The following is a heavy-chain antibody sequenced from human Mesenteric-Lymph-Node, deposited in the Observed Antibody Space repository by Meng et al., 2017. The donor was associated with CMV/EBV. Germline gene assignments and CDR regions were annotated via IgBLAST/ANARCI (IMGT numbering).Heavy chain of an antibody. D-gene: IGHD6-6*01. CDR3: ARDRRYSNSLKGDY. CDR1: GYAFAGYY. J-gene: IGHJ4*02. V-gene: IGHV1-2*02. CDR2: IIPNSGDT. Sequence: ASVKVSCKASGYAFAGYYIHWVRQAPGQGLEWMGWIIPNSGDTSYSQKFQGRVTMTRDTSISTAYMELSRLTSDDTAVYYCARDRRYSNSLKGDYWGQGTLVTVSS.